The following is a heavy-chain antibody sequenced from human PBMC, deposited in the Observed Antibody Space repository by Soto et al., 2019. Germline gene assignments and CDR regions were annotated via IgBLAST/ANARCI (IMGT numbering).Heavy chain of an antibody. J-gene: IGHJ3*02. Sequence: GGSLRLSCAASGFTFSDYYMSWIRQAPGKGLEWVSYISSSGSTIYYADSVKGRFTISRDNAKNSLYLQMNGLRAEDTAVYYCARRKGPIVGATDAFDIWGQGTMVTVSS. D-gene: IGHD1-26*01. CDR3: ARRKGPIVGATDAFDI. V-gene: IGHV3-11*01. CDR1: GFTFSDYY. CDR2: ISSSGSTI.